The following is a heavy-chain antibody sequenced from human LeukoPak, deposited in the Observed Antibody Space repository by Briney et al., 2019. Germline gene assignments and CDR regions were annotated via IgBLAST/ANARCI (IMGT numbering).Heavy chain of an antibody. CDR2: IRFDGINK. D-gene: IGHD4-11*01. CDR3: AKEGTTVTTVAFDI. J-gene: IGHJ3*02. Sequence: PEGSLRLSCAASGFIFSTYGMHWVRQAPGKGLEWVAFIRFDGINKNYADSVKGRFTISRGNSKNTLYLNMNSLRAEDTGVYYCAKEGTTVTTVAFDIWGQGTMVTVSA. V-gene: IGHV3-30*02. CDR1: GFIFSTYG.